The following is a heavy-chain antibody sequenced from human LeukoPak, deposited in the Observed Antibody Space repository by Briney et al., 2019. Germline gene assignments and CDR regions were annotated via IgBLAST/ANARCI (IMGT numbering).Heavy chain of an antibody. J-gene: IGHJ6*03. D-gene: IGHD2-21*02. CDR2: IYYSGST. CDR1: GGSISSYY. Sequence: SETLSLTCTVSGGSISSYYWSWIRQPPGKGLEWIGYIYYSGSTNYNPSLKSRVTISVDTSKNQFSLELSSVTAADTAVYYCARVVTATNYYYYYMDVWGKGTTVTVSS. V-gene: IGHV4-59*01. CDR3: ARVVTATNYYYYYMDV.